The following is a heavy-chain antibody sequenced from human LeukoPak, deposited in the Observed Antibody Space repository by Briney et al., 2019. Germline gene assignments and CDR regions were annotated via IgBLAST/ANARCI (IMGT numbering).Heavy chain of an antibody. V-gene: IGHV3-23*01. CDR3: AKGYDSSGYPVADAFDI. CDR1: GFTFSSYA. CDR2: ISGSGGST. D-gene: IGHD3-22*01. J-gene: IGHJ3*02. Sequence: GGSLRLSCAASGFTFSSYAMSWVRQAPGKGLEWVSAISGSGGSTYHADSVKGRFTISRDNSKNTLYLQMNSLRAEDTAVYYCAKGYDSSGYPVADAFDIWGQGTMVTVSS.